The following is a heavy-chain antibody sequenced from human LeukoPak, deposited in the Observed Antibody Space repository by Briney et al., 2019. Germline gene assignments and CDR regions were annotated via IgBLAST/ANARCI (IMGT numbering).Heavy chain of an antibody. V-gene: IGHV3-30-3*01. Sequence: PGRSLRLSCAASGFTFSSYAMHRVRQAPGKGLEWVAVISYDGSNKYYADSVKGRFTISRGNSKNTLYLQMNSLRAEDTAVYYCARGVVPAANGWFDPWGQGTLVTVSS. CDR3: ARGVVPAANGWFDP. CDR1: GFTFSSYA. D-gene: IGHD2-2*01. J-gene: IGHJ5*02. CDR2: ISYDGSNK.